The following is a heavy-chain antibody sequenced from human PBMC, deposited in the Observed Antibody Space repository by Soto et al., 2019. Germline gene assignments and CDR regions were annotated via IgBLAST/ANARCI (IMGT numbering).Heavy chain of an antibody. J-gene: IGHJ4*02. D-gene: IGHD2-2*01. Sequence: QVQLQESGPRLVKPSETLSLTCIVSGGSISNYYWSWIRQPPGKGLEWIGYIYYSGSTNYNPSLQSRVTISVDTSKNQFSLKLSSVTAAHTAVYYCARAVLPATAPFDYWGQGTLVTVSS. CDR3: ARAVLPATAPFDY. CDR2: IYYSGST. V-gene: IGHV4-59*01. CDR1: GGSISNYY.